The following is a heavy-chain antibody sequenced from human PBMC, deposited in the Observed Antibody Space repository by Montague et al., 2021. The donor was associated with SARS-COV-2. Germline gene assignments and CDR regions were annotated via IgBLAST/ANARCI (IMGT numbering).Heavy chain of an antibody. CDR3: ARHSGRGTIFGVVIILDYFDF. Sequence: SETLSLTCTVSGGSISSSNYYWGWIRQPPGKGLEWIGSIYYSGSTYYTPSLKSRVTISVDTSKNQFSLRLSSVTAADTAVYYCARHSGRGTIFGVVIILDYFDFWGQGTMVTVSS. J-gene: IGHJ3*01. V-gene: IGHV4-39*01. D-gene: IGHD3-3*01. CDR2: IYYSGST. CDR1: GGSISSSNYY.